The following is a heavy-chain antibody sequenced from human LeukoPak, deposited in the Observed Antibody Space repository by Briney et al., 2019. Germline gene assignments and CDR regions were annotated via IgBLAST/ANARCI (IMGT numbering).Heavy chain of an antibody. CDR2: ISSSGGST. J-gene: IGHJ4*01. CDR1: GFTFSSYA. CDR3: AKDGMASSWVYYFDY. D-gene: IGHD6-13*01. V-gene: IGHV3-23*01. Sequence: GGSLRLSCAASGFTFSSYAMSWVRQAPGKGLEWVSGISSSGGSTYYADSVKGRFTISRDNSKNTVYLQMNSLRAEDTAVYYCAKDGMASSWVYYFDYWGHGTLVTVSS.